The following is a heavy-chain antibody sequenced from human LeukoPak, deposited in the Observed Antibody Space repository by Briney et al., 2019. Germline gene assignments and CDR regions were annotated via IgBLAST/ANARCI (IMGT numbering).Heavy chain of an antibody. Sequence: GASVKVSCKASGYTFTSYDINWVRQATGQGLEWMGWMNPNSGNTGYAQKFQGRVTMTRNTSISTAYMELSSLRSEDTAVYYCARAGKYSYGYWFDPRGQGTLVTVSS. CDR2: MNPNSGNT. CDR1: GYTFTSYD. J-gene: IGHJ5*02. CDR3: ARAGKYSYGYWFDP. V-gene: IGHV1-8*02. D-gene: IGHD5-18*01.